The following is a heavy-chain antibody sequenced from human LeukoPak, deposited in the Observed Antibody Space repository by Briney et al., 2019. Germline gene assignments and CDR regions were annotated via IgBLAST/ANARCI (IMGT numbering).Heavy chain of an antibody. CDR3: ARVAPGAYYYDSSDYYSGYYFDY. CDR1: GFTFSSYE. Sequence: GGSLRLSCAASGFTFSSYEMNWVRQAPGKGLEWVGRTRNKANSYTAEYAASVKGRFTISRDDSKNSLYLQMNSLKTEDTAVYYCARVAPGAYYYDSSDYYSGYYFDYWGQGTLATVSS. CDR2: TRNKANSYTA. D-gene: IGHD3-22*01. V-gene: IGHV3-72*01. J-gene: IGHJ4*02.